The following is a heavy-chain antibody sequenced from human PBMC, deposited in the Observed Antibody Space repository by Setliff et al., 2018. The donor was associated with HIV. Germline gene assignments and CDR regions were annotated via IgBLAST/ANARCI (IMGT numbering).Heavy chain of an antibody. CDR2: IYHVGTT. J-gene: IGHJ4*02. CDR3: VTTDYFYGRNNFEY. CDR1: GYSMSGGYN. V-gene: IGHV4-38-2*02. D-gene: IGHD3-10*01. Sequence: PSETLSLTCTVSGYSMSGGYNWGWIRQSPEKGLEWIGNIYHVGTTYYNPSLKSRVTLSVDPSKSQFSLKLTSVTAADTALYYCVTTDYFYGRNNFEYWGQGALVTSPQ.